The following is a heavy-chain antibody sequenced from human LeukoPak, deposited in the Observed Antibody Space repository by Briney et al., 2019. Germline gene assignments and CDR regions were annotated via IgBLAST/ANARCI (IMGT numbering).Heavy chain of an antibody. CDR1: GGSISSGSYY. J-gene: IGHJ6*03. CDR3: ARADYSSTWSHDYYYMDV. D-gene: IGHD6-13*01. Sequence: SETLSLTCTVSGGSISSGSYYWGWIRQPPGKGLEWIGSIYHSGSTYYNPSLKSRVTISVDTSKNQFSLKLSSVTAADTAVYYCARADYSSTWSHDYYYMDVWGKGTTVTVSS. V-gene: IGHV4-39*07. CDR2: IYHSGST.